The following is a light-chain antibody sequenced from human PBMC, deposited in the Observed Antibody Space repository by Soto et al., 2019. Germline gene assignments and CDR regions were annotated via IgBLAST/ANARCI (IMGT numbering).Light chain of an antibody. V-gene: IGKV3-20*01. CDR2: AAS. CDR1: QSVSNSS. CDR3: QVYGNSPMYT. Sequence: EIVLTQSPGTLSLSPGERATFSCRASQSVSNSSLAWYHQKPGQAPRLLLFAASRKATGIPDTFSGSGSGTDFSLTISSLEPEDFAVYYCQVYGNSPMYTFGQGTRLEIK. J-gene: IGKJ2*01.